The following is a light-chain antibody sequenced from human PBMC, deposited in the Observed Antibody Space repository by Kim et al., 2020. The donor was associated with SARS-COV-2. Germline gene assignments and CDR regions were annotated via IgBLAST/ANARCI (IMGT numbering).Light chain of an antibody. CDR2: RDS. CDR1: NIGSKN. V-gene: IGLV3-9*01. CDR3: QVWDNTMV. Sequence: SYELTQPPSVSVALGQTATITCGGNNIGSKNVNWYQQKPGQAPVLVIYRDSRRPSGIPDRFSGSNSVSTATLTLSRAQAADEADYYCQVWDNTMVFGGGTQLTVL. J-gene: IGLJ3*02.